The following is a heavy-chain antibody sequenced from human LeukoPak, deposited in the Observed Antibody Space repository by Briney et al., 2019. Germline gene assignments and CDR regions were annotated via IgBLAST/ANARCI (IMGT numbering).Heavy chain of an antibody. Sequence: GASVEVLCKASGYTFTGYYMQWGRPAPGQGLGGRGWIIPNSGGTNYAEDVQGRVTMTRGTSLSTPYMALSRLRSHDTAVYFCASRGLGLYDISPASDYWGQGTLVTVSS. V-gene: IGHV1-2*02. CDR2: IIPNSGGT. D-gene: IGHD3-16*01. CDR3: ASRGLGLYDISPASDY. J-gene: IGHJ4*02. CDR1: GYTFTGYY.